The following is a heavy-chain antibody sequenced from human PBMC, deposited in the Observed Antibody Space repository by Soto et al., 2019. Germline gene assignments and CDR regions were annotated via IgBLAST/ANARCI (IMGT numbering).Heavy chain of an antibody. CDR1: GFTFTGYA. CDR2: VSSDGSNE. CDR3: ARSTLWFGEVGERFDP. D-gene: IGHD3-10*01. V-gene: IGHV3-30-3*01. Sequence: HVQLVESGGGVVQPGRSLRLSCAASGFTFTGYAMHWVRQGPGKGLEWVAVVSSDGSNEYYADFVKGRFTISRDNSKNTVYLQMNSLRAEDTAVYYCARSTLWFGEVGERFDPWGQGTLVTVSS. J-gene: IGHJ5*02.